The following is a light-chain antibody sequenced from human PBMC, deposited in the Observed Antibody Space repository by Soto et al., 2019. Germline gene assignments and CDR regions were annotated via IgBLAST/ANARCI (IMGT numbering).Light chain of an antibody. CDR3: SSYTSASTLV. CDR1: SSDIGGYNF. CDR2: DVN. J-gene: IGLJ1*01. Sequence: QSALTQPASVSGSPGQSITISCTGTSSDIGGYNFVSWYQQYPGEVPKLMIYDVNARPSGVSNRFSGSKSGNTASLTISGLQGNDEADYYCSSYTSASTLVFGTGTKVTAL. V-gene: IGLV2-14*01.